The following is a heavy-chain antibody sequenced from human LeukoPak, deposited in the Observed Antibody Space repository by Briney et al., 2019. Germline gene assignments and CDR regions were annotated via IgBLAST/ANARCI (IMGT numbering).Heavy chain of an antibody. Sequence: PSETLSLTCTVSGGSISSSSYYWGWIRQPPGKGLEWIGSIYYSGSTYYNPSLKSRVTISVDTSKNQLSLKLSSVTATDTAVYYCARVFLWFGEFLNWFDPWGQGTLVTVSS. CDR1: GGSISSSSYY. V-gene: IGHV4-39*07. J-gene: IGHJ5*02. CDR2: IYYSGST. CDR3: ARVFLWFGEFLNWFDP. D-gene: IGHD3-10*01.